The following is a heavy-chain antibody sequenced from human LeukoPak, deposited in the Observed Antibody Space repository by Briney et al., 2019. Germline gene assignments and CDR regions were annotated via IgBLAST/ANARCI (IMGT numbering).Heavy chain of an antibody. V-gene: IGHV1-69*05. Sequence: SSVKVSCNASGDIFTIYALSWVPLAPGLGLEWIGRIIPIFGTANYAQKFQRRVTITTDESTSTAYMELSSLRSEDTAVYYCASTDMVMGYYFDYWGQGTLVTVSS. CDR1: GDIFTIYA. CDR3: ASTDMVMGYYFDY. D-gene: IGHD5-12*01. J-gene: IGHJ4*02. CDR2: IIPIFGTA.